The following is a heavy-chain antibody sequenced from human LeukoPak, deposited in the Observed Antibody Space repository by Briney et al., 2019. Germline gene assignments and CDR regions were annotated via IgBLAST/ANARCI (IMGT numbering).Heavy chain of an antibody. V-gene: IGHV7-4-1*02. J-gene: IGHJ4*02. CDR2: INTNTGNP. CDR1: GYTFTSYC. D-gene: IGHD1-26*01. CDR3: ARGTPPWELDY. Sequence: ASVKVSCKASGYTFTSYCISWVRQAPGQGLEWMGWINTNTGNPTYAQGFTGRFVFSLDTSVSTAYLQISSLKAEDTAVYYCARGTPPWELDYWGQGTLVTVSS.